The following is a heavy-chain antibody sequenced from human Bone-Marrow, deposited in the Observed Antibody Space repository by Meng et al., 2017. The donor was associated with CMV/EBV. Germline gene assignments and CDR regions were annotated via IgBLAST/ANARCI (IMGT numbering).Heavy chain of an antibody. J-gene: IGHJ6*02. CDR2: IIPIFGTA. CDR3: ATDSRTPRNYYYYGMDV. Sequence: SVKVSCKASGGTFSSYAISWVRQAPGQGLEWMGGIIPIFGTANYAQEFQGRVTITTDESASTAYMELRSLRSDDTAVYYWATDSRTPRNYYYYGMDVWGQGTTVTVSS. CDR1: GGTFSSYA. V-gene: IGHV1-69*05. D-gene: IGHD1-26*01.